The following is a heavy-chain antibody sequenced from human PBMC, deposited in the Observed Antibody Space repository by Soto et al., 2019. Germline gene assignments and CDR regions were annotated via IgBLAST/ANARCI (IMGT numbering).Heavy chain of an antibody. CDR3: ARPGRYSSSPWYYFDY. CDR2: IYYSGST. V-gene: IGHV4-39*01. J-gene: IGHJ4*02. D-gene: IGHD6-6*01. Sequence: SETLSLTCTVSGGSISSSSYYWGWIRQPPGKGLEWIGSIYYSGSTYYNPSLKSRVTISVDTSKNQFSLKLSSVTAADTAVYYCARPGRYSSSPWYYFDYWGQGTLVTVSS. CDR1: GGSISSSSYY.